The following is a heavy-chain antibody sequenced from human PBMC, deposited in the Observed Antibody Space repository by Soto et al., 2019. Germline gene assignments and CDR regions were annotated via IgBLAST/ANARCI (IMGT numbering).Heavy chain of an antibody. J-gene: IGHJ3*02. CDR1: GFTFSSYA. D-gene: IGHD1-26*01. CDR3: ARDGIVGGTEAFDI. CDR2: ISGSSSSI. Sequence: GESLKISCAASGFTFSSYAMSWVRQAPGKGLEWVSSISGSSSSIYYADSVKGRFTISRDNAKNSLYLQMDSLRDEDTAVYYCARDGIVGGTEAFDIWGQGTMVTVSS. V-gene: IGHV3-48*02.